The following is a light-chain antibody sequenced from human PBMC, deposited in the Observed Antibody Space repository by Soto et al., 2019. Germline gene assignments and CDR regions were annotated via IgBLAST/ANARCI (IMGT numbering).Light chain of an antibody. CDR1: SSNIGSNY. V-gene: IGLV1-47*01. J-gene: IGLJ3*02. Sequence: QSVLTQPPSASGTPGQRVTISCSGSSSNIGSNYVYWYQQLPGTAPKLLIYRNNQRPSGVPDRFSGSKSGTSASLAISGLRSEDEADYYCATWDDSLSVGVFGGGTKVT. CDR2: RNN. CDR3: ATWDDSLSVGV.